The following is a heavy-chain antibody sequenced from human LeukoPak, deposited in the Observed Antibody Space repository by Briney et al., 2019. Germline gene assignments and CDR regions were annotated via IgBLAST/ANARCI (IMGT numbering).Heavy chain of an antibody. CDR3: ATAAPITMVRGVTLAFDI. V-gene: IGHV1-24*01. CDR2: FDPEDGET. CDR1: GYTLTELS. D-gene: IGHD3-10*01. J-gene: IGHJ3*02. Sequence: GASVKVSCKVSGYTLTELSMHWVRQAPGKGLEWMGGFDPEDGETIYAQKFQGRVTMTEDTSTDTAHMELSSLRSEDTAVYYCATAAPITMVRGVTLAFDIWGQGTMVTVSS.